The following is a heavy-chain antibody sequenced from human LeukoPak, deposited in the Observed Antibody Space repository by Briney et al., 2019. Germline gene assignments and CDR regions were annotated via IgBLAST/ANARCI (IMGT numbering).Heavy chain of an antibody. V-gene: IGHV3-30*18. J-gene: IGHJ4*02. Sequence: PGGSLRLSCAASGFTFSSYGMHWVRQAPGKGLEWVAVISYDGSNKYYADSVKGRFTISRDNSKNTLYLQMNSLRAEDTAVYYCAKDLRARTGLWRIDYWGQGTLVTVSS. CDR2: ISYDGSNK. CDR1: GFTFSSYG. CDR3: AKDLRARTGLWRIDY. D-gene: IGHD5-18*01.